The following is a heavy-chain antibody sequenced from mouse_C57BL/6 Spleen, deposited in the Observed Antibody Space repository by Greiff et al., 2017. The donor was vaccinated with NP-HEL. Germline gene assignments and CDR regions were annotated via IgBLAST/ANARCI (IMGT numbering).Heavy chain of an antibody. CDR1: GYAFGSSW. Sequence: VQLQQSGPELVKPGASVKFSCTASGYAFGSSWMNWVKQRPGKGLAGIGRIYPGDGDTNYNGKFKGKAPLTADKSSSTAYMQLSSLTSEDSAVYFCARRANYAMDYWGQGTPVTVSS. D-gene: IGHD3-1*01. CDR3: ARRANYAMDY. CDR2: IYPGDGDT. V-gene: IGHV1-82*01. J-gene: IGHJ4*01.